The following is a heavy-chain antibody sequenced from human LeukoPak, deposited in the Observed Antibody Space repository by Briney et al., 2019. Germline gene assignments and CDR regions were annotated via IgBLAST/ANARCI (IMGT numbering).Heavy chain of an antibody. Sequence: SETLSLTCTVSGGSISSYYWSWIRQPPGKGLEWIGYIYYSGSTNYNPSLKSRVTISVDTSKNQFSLKLSSVTAADTAVYYCARHPPVGIAAAGEYDYWGQGTLVTVSS. D-gene: IGHD6-13*01. V-gene: IGHV4-59*08. CDR1: GGSISSYY. CDR3: ARHPPVGIAAAGEYDY. CDR2: IYYSGST. J-gene: IGHJ4*02.